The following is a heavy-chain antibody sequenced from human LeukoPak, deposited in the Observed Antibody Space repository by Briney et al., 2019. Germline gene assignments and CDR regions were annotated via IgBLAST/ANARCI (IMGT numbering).Heavy chain of an antibody. V-gene: IGHV3-30*18. D-gene: IGHD2-15*01. CDR1: GFTFSSYV. Sequence: GRSLRLSCAASGFTFSSYVMHWVRQAPGKGLEWVAVISYVGSNKYCADSVKGRFTISRDNSKNSLYLQMNSLRTEDTALYYCANTPKKWGQGTLVTVSS. J-gene: IGHJ4*02. CDR2: ISYVGSNK. CDR3: ANTPKK.